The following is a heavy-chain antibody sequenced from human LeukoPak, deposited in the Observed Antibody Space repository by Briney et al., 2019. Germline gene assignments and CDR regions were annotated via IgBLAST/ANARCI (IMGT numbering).Heavy chain of an antibody. Sequence: GGSLRLSCAASGFTVSSNYMSWVRQAPGKGLEWVSVIYSGGSTYYADSVKGRFTISRDNSKNTLYLQMNSLRAEDTAVYYCAKDTSGIAARPGYWGRGTLVPVSS. J-gene: IGHJ4*02. CDR2: IYSGGST. D-gene: IGHD6-6*01. CDR1: GFTVSSNY. CDR3: AKDTSGIAARPGY. V-gene: IGHV3-53*05.